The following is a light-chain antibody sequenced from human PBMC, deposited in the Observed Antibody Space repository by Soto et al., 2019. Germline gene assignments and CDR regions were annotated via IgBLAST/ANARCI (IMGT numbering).Light chain of an antibody. J-gene: IGLJ1*01. CDR2: DVT. CDR3: SSYTSISTPF. CDR1: SSDVGGYRY. V-gene: IGLV2-14*03. Sequence: QSALTQPASVSGSPGQSITISCTGTSSDVGGYRYVSWYQQHPGKAPKLMIYDVTNRPSGVSNRFSGSKSGNTASLTISGLQAEDEADYYCSSYTSISTPFFGTGTKLTVL.